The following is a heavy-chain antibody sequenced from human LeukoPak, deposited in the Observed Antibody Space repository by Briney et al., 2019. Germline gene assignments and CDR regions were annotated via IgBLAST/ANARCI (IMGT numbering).Heavy chain of an antibody. V-gene: IGHV4-31*03. J-gene: IGHJ6*02. D-gene: IGHD1-14*01. CDR1: GGSISSGGYY. Sequence: KSSETLSLTCTVSGGSISSGGYYWTWIRQHPGKGLEYIGYIYYTGTTYNNPYLKSRATISIDTSKNHFSLKLTFVTAADTAVYYCARNRDVHNGMDVWGQGITVIVSS. CDR2: IYYTGTT. CDR3: ARNRDVHNGMDV.